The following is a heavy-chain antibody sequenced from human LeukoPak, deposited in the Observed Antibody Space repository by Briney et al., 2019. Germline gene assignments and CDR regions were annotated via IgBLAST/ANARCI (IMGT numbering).Heavy chain of an antibody. J-gene: IGHJ6*03. CDR2: ISSSSTVI. Sequence: PGGSLRLSCAASGFTFSTYGMTWVRQAPGRGLEWVSSISSSSTVIFYADSVKGRFTISRDNAKYSLYLQMSSLRAEDTALYYCARDYGPDYGNYYYYYMDVWGKGTTVTVSS. D-gene: IGHD4-17*01. CDR3: ARDYGPDYGNYYYYYMDV. V-gene: IGHV3-21*01. CDR1: GFTFSTYG.